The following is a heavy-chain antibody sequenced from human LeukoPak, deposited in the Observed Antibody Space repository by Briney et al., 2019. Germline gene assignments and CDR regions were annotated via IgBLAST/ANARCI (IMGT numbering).Heavy chain of an antibody. V-gene: IGHV4-34*01. CDR1: GGSFSGYY. Sequence: PSETLSLTCAVYGGSFSGYYWSWIRQPPGKGLEWIGEINHSGSTNYNPSLKSRVTISVDTSKNQFFLKLSSVTAADTAVYYCARDRAGIAVAGNWFDPWGQGTLVTVSS. CDR2: INHSGST. D-gene: IGHD6-19*01. CDR3: ARDRAGIAVAGNWFDP. J-gene: IGHJ5*02.